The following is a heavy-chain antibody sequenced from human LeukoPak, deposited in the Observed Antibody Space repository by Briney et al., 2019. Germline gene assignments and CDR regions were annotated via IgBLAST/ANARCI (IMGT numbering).Heavy chain of an antibody. CDR1: GCTFTSYD. CDR2: LNPNSGAT. V-gene: IGHV1-8*03. D-gene: IGHD6-13*01. CDR3: ARGVRSSWSGDEYFQH. J-gene: IGHJ1*01. Sequence: GASVKVSCKASGCTFTSYDINWVRQATGQGPEWMAWLNPNSGATGYAQKFRGRVTITRDTSISTAYMELSSLRSEDTAVYYCARGVRSSWSGDEYFQHWGQGTLVTVSS.